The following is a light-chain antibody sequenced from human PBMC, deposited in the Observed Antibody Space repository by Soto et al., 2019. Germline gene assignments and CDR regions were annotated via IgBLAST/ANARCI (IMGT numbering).Light chain of an antibody. V-gene: IGKV1D-12*01. CDR2: AAS. CDR3: QETMTFPFT. CDR1: QPINRW. J-gene: IGKJ4*01. Sequence: DIQMTQSPSSVSASVGDRVTITCRANQPINRWLAWYQQRLGKAPKLLIHAASTLQSGVPSRFSGTGSGRDFSLTINSLQPEDSATYYCQETMTFPFTFGGGTKVEIK.